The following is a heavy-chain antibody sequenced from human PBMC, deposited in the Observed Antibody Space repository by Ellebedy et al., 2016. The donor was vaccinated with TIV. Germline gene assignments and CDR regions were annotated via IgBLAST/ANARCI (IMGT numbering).Heavy chain of an antibody. CDR3: ARGTVALQSPKHFDW. V-gene: IGHV4-34*01. Sequence: SQTLSLTXAVYGGTFHDYFWTWIRQPPGKGLEWIGEIDHSGSTNYSPSLKSRVTISVDTSKNQFSLKLRSVTAADTSVYHCARGTVALQSPKHFDWWGRGTLVTVST. J-gene: IGHJ4*02. CDR1: GGTFHDYF. D-gene: IGHD6-19*01. CDR2: IDHSGST.